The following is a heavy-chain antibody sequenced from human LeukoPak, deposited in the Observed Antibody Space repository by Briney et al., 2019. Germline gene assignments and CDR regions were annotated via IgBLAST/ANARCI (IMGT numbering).Heavy chain of an antibody. Sequence: ASVKVSCKASGYTFTSYYMHWVRQAPGQGLEWMGIINPSGGSTSYAQKFQGRVTMTRDTSTSTVYMGLSSLRSEDTAVYYCSAVAVDYYYYYMDVWGKGTTVTVSS. J-gene: IGHJ6*03. CDR2: INPSGGST. V-gene: IGHV1-46*01. D-gene: IGHD2-15*01. CDR1: GYTFTSYY. CDR3: SAVAVDYYYYYMDV.